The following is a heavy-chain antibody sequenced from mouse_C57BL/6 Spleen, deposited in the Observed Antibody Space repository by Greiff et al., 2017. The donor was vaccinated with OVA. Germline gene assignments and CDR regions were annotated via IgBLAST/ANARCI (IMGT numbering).Heavy chain of an antibody. CDR1: GYTFTSYW. CDR3: ARTRYYGSSYDNFDY. V-gene: IGHV1-55*01. Sequence: QVHVKQPGAELVKPGASVKMSCKASGYTFTSYWITWVKQRPGQGLEWIGDIYPGSGSTNYNEKFKSKATLTVDTSSSTAYMQLSSLTSEDSAVYYCARTRYYGSSYDNFDYWGQGTTLTVSS. CDR2: IYPGSGST. J-gene: IGHJ2*01. D-gene: IGHD1-1*01.